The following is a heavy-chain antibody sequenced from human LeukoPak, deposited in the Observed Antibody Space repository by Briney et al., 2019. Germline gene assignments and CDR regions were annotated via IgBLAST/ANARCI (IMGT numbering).Heavy chain of an antibody. D-gene: IGHD3-10*01. V-gene: IGHV3-30-3*01. CDR3: ATDRGMAPFDH. CDR1: GFTFSSYA. CDR2: ISYDGSNK. Sequence: GGSLRLSCAASGFTFSSYAMHWVRQAPGKGLEWVAVISYDGSNKYYADSVKGRFTISRDNSKNTLYLQMNSLRAEDTAVYYCATDRGMAPFDHWGQGTLVTVSS. J-gene: IGHJ4*02.